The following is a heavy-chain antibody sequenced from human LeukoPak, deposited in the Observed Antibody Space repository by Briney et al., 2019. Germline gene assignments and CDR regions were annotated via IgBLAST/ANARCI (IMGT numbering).Heavy chain of an antibody. CDR2: IYSGGST. V-gene: IGHV3-53*01. J-gene: IGHJ3*02. CDR1: GFTVSSNY. D-gene: IGHD6-13*01. Sequence: PGGSLRLSCAASGFTVSSNYMRWVRQAPGKGLEWVSVIYSGGSTYYADSVKGRFTISRDNSKNTLYLQMNSLRAEDTAVYYCARDSPYSSRSTGAFDIWGQGTMVTVSS. CDR3: ARDSPYSSRSTGAFDI.